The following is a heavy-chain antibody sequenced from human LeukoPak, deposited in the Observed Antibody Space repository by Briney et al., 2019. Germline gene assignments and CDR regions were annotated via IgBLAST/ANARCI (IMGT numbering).Heavy chain of an antibody. V-gene: IGHV4-39*01. D-gene: IGHD6-19*01. CDR1: GDSINSRSYY. CDR3: ARHFPHMDYSGWKQGWFDP. CDR2: SYYSGST. Sequence: SETLSLTCTVSGDSINSRSYYWGWIRQPPGKGLEWSGRSYYSGSTCYNPSLKSRVTISVDTSENQFSLRLISVTAADTAVYYCARHFPHMDYSGWKQGWFDPWGQGTLVTVSS. J-gene: IGHJ5*02.